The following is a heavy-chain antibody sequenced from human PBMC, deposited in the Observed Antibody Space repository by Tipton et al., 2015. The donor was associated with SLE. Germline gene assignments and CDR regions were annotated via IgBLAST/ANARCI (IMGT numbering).Heavy chain of an antibody. CDR2: LSYSGST. V-gene: IGHV4-59*08. CDR1: GGSLSSYY. D-gene: IGHD4-17*01. Sequence: LRLSCTVSGGSLSSYYWSWIRQSPEKGLEWIGYLSYSGSTNYNPSLESRVTISVDTSKNQFSLKLSSVTAADTAVYYCARHPTVTSFFGYWGQGTLVTVSS. CDR3: ARHPTVTSFFGY. J-gene: IGHJ4*02.